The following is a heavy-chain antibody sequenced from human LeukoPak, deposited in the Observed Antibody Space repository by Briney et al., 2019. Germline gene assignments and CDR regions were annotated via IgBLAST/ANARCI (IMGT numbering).Heavy chain of an antibody. CDR2: IYYSGST. D-gene: IGHD3-22*01. CDR1: GGSISSYY. CDR3: ARENSYYDSSGYYYGSGYFDY. V-gene: IGHV4-59*01. Sequence: SETLSLTCTVSGGSISSYYWSWIRQPPGKGLEWIGYIYYSGSTNYNPSLKSRVTISVDTSKNQFSLKLTSVTAADTAVYYCARENSYYDSSGYYYGSGYFDYWGQGTLVTVSS. J-gene: IGHJ4*02.